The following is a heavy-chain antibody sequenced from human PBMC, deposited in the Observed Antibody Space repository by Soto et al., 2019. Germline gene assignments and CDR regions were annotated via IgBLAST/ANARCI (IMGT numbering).Heavy chain of an antibody. J-gene: IGHJ4*02. CDR2: ISYDGRNK. D-gene: IGHD1-1*01. Sequence: GGSLRLSCAASGFTFSSSGMHWVRQAPGKGLEWVAVISYDGRNKYHADSVRGRFTISRDNSKNTLYLQMNSLRVEDSAVYFCARDRSPGGPGSRNGPIDSWGQGTLVTVSS. CDR3: ARDRSPGGPGSRNGPIDS. CDR1: GFTFSSSG. V-gene: IGHV3-30*03.